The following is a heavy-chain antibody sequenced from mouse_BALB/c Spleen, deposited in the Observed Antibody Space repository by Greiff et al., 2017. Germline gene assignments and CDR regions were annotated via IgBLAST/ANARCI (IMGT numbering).Heavy chain of an antibody. CDR2: ISSGGSYT. CDR1: GFTFSSYA. D-gene: IGHD1-1*01. Sequence: EVQVVESGGGLVKPGGSLKLSCAASGFTFSSYAMSWVRQSPEKRLEWVAEISSGGSYTYYPDTVTGRFTISRDNAKNTLYLEMSSLRSEDTAMYYYARNYGSSFYAMDYWGQGTSVTVSS. V-gene: IGHV5-9-4*01. CDR3: ARNYGSSFYAMDY. J-gene: IGHJ4*01.